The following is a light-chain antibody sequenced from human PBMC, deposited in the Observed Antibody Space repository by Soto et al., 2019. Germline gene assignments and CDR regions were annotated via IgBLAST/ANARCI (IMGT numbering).Light chain of an antibody. CDR1: QSVISTY. CDR2: GAS. Sequence: IVLTQSPGTLSLSPGETATLSCRASQSVISTYLAWYQQKPGQAPRLLIYGASNRATGIAERFSGSGSGTDFTLTISRLEPEDFAVYYCQQYDTSPPMYTFGQGTKLEIK. J-gene: IGKJ2*01. CDR3: QQYDTSPPMYT. V-gene: IGKV3-20*01.